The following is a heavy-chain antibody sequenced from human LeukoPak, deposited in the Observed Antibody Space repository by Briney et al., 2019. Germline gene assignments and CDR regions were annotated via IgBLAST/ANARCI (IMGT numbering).Heavy chain of an antibody. D-gene: IGHD1-1*01. CDR1: GGSISSSSYY. CDR3: ARAWERFDP. V-gene: IGHV4-39*07. Sequence: SSETLSLTCTVSGGSISSSSYYWGWIRQPPGKGLEWIGSIYYSGSTYYNPSLKSRVTISVDTSKNQFSLKLSSVTAADTAVYYCARAWERFDPWGQGTLATVSS. CDR2: IYYSGST. J-gene: IGHJ5*02.